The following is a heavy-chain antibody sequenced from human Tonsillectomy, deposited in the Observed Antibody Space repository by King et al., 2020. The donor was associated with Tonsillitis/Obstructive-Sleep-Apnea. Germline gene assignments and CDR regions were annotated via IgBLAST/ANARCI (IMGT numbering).Heavy chain of an antibody. D-gene: IGHD3-22*01. CDR3: ARDNVVVNAFDI. CDR2: IYYSGST. Sequence: QLQESGPGLVKPSETLSLTCTVSGGSISSYYWSWIRQPPGKGLEWIGYIYYSGSTNYNPSLKSRVTTSVDTSKNQFSLKLSSVTAADTALYYCARDNVVVNAFDIWGQGTMVTVSS. J-gene: IGHJ3*02. V-gene: IGHV4-59*01. CDR1: GGSISSYY.